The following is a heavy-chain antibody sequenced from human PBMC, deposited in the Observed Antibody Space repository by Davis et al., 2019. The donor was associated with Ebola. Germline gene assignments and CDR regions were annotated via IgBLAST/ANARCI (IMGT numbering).Heavy chain of an antibody. CDR2: IYYSGST. CDR1: GGSISSGGYY. V-gene: IGHV4-39*07. J-gene: IGHJ4*02. CDR3: AREDTAMGLDY. Sequence: PGGSLRLSCTVSGGSISSGGYYWSWIRQHPGKGLEWIGSIYYSGSTYYNPSLKSRVTISVDTSKNQFSLKLSSVTAADTAVYYCAREDTAMGLDYWGQGTLVTVSS. D-gene: IGHD5-18*01.